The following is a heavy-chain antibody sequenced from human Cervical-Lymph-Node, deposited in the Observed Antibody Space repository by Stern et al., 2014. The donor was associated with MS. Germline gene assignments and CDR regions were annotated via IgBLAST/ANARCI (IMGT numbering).Heavy chain of an antibody. CDR2: INPYNVDT. V-gene: IGHV1-18*01. CDR3: ARRHDYGDY. J-gene: IGHJ4*02. Sequence: VQLLESGAEVKKPGASVKVSCKASGYTFTSYDITWVRQAPGQGLEWMGWINPYNVDTNFAQKLQGRVTMTTDTSTSTAYMELRSLTSDDTAVYYCARRHDYGDYWGQGTLVTVSS. CDR1: GYTFTSYD.